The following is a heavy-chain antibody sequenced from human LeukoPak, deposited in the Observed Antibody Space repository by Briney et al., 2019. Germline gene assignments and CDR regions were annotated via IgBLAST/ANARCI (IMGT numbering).Heavy chain of an antibody. CDR1: GGSISSSSYY. Sequence: PSETLSLTCTVSGGSISSSSYYWGWIRQPPGKGLEWIGSIYYSGSTYYNPSLQSRVTISVDTSKNQFSLKLSSVTAADTSVYYCARHSPDYSIRYNWFDPWGQGTLLTVSS. CDR2: IYYSGST. V-gene: IGHV4-39*01. J-gene: IGHJ5*02. D-gene: IGHD4-11*01. CDR3: ARHSPDYSIRYNWFDP.